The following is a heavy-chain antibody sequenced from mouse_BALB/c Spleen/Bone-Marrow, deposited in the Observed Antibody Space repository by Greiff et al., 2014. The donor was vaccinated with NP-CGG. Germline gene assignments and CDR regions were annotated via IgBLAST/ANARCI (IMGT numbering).Heavy chain of an antibody. J-gene: IGHJ4*01. CDR3: ERNGGDDAMAY. Sequence: EVKLVESGGGLVQPGGSLKLSCAASRFAFSRYWMTWVRQAPGQGLEWIGEINPESSTINYTPSLEDKFILSRDNATNTLYLQLRKVRSEDTASYSSERNGGDDAMAYWGQGTLVTVS. CDR1: RFAFSRYW. D-gene: IGHD1-1*02. V-gene: IGHV4-1*02. CDR2: INPESSTI.